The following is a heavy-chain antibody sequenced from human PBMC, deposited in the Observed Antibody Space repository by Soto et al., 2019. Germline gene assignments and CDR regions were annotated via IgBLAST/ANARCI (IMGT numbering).Heavy chain of an antibody. V-gene: IGHV3-11*01. CDR3: ARDLGYYASDGYFDY. J-gene: IGHJ4*02. CDR1: GFTFSDYY. CDR2: ISSSGNII. D-gene: IGHD3-22*01. Sequence: QVQLVESGGNLVKPGGSPRLSCAGSGFTFSDYYMSWIRQAPGKGLEWVSYISSSGNIIYYADSVKGRFTISRDNAKNSLYLQMNSLRAEDTAVYYCARDLGYYASDGYFDYWGQGTLVTVSS.